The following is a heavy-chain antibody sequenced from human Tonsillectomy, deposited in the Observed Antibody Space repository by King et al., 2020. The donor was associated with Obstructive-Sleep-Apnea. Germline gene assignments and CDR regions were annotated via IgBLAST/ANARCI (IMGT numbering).Heavy chain of an antibody. V-gene: IGHV3-9*01. Sequence: VQLVESGEGLVQPGRSLRLSCAASGFIFNDYAMHWVRQAPGKGLEWVSGISWNSGSIGYADSVKGRFTISRDNAKNSLYLQMNSLRAEDTALYYCAKVGIMIMFGGLDYWGQGTLVTVSS. CDR1: GFIFNDYA. CDR2: ISWNSGSI. CDR3: AKVGIMIMFGGLDY. J-gene: IGHJ4*02. D-gene: IGHD3-16*01.